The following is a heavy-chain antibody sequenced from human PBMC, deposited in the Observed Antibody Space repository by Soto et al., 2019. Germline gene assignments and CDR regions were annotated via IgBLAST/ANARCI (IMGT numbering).Heavy chain of an antibody. CDR1: GGSIDSYY. CDR3: AREDRTYNFWSGFDS. CDR2: IYYSGST. V-gene: IGHV4-59*01. D-gene: IGHD3-3*01. J-gene: IGHJ4*02. Sequence: SETLSLTCTVSGGSIDSYYWSWIRQPPGKGLEWIGYIYYSGSTNYNPSLKSRVTISVDTSKNQFSLKLNSVTAADTAVYYCAREDRTYNFWSGFDSWGQGTLVTVSS.